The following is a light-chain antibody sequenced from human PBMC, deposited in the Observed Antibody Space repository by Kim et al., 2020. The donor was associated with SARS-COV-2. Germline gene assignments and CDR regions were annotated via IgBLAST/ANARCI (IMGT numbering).Light chain of an antibody. CDR2: EVT. CDR1: SSELAKISL. V-gene: IGLV2-8*01. J-gene: IGLJ1*01. Sequence: LYYIETSSELAKISLNSEYQQQQVKDHKLRIYEVTMRPSGVPDRFSGAKSGRAASLTVSGRRDEDEDEYYCSSYAGSNNYVSGTGTKVTVL. CDR3: SSYAGSNNYV.